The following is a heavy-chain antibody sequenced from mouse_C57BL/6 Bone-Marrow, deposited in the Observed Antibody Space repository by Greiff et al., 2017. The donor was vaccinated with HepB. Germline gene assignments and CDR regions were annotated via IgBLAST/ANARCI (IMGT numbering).Heavy chain of an antibody. CDR3: DYYGSSYGYYAMDY. Sequence: SFPFSFTSSFFNIKNTYMHWVKQMPEQGLEWIGRIYPANGNTKYAPKFQGKATITADTSSNTAYLQLSSLTSEDTAIYYCDYYGSSYGYYAMDYWGQGTSVTVSS. CDR2: IYPANGNT. CDR1: FFNIKNTY. V-gene: IGHV14-3*01. J-gene: IGHJ4*01. D-gene: IGHD1-1*01.